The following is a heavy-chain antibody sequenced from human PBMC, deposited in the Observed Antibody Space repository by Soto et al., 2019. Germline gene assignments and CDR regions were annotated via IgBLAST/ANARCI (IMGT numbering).Heavy chain of an antibody. V-gene: IGHV4-4*07. CDR1: GGSISSYY. D-gene: IGHD6-13*01. CDR2: IYTSGST. J-gene: IGHJ6*02. Sequence: SETLSLTCTVSGGSISSYYWSWIRQPAGKGLEWIGRIYTSGSTNYNPSLKSRVTMSVDTSKNQFSLKLSSVTAADTAVYYCARDPIAAAGTGYYYYGMDVWGQGTTVTVSS. CDR3: ARDPIAAAGTGYYYYGMDV.